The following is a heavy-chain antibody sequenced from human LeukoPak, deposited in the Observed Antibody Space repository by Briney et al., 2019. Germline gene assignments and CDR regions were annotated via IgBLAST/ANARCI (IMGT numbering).Heavy chain of an antibody. D-gene: IGHD3-16*02. CDR2: LYSGGGA. CDR1: GFNFRANY. V-gene: IGHV3-53*01. Sequence: GGSLRLSCAASGFNFRANYMAWVRQSPGKGLECVSVLYSGGGAFYADSVKGRFTVSRDDAWNTLYLQMNTLTVEDTAIYYCAREYRDAFDVWGQGTWVAVSS. J-gene: IGHJ3*01. CDR3: AREYRDAFDV.